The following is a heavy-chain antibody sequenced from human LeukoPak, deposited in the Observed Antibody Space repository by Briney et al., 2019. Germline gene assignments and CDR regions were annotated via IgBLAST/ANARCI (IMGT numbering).Heavy chain of an antibody. CDR1: GGSISSGGYY. D-gene: IGHD2-15*01. CDR3: ARAYRGYCSGGSCPFDY. CDR2: IYYSGST. Sequence: SQTLTLTCTVSGGSISSGGYYWSWIRQHPGKGLEWIGYIYYSGSTYYNPSLKSRVTISVDTSKNQFSLKLSSVTAADTAVYYCARAYRGYCSGGSCPFDYWGQGNLVTVSP. J-gene: IGHJ4*02. V-gene: IGHV4-31*03.